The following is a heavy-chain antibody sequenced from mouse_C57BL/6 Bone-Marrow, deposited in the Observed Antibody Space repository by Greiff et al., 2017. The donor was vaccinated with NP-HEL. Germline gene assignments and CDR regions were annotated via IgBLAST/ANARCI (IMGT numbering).Heavy chain of an antibody. Sequence: EVKLVESGGGLVQPGGSLKLSCAASGFTFSDYYMYWVRQTPEKRLEWVAYISNGGGSTYYPDTVKGRFTISRDNAKNTLYLQMSRLKSEDTAMYYCARQKGSASRGYFDVWGTGTTVTVSS. D-gene: IGHD3-1*01. V-gene: IGHV5-12*01. CDR1: GFTFSDYY. CDR3: ARQKGSASRGYFDV. J-gene: IGHJ1*03. CDR2: ISNGGGST.